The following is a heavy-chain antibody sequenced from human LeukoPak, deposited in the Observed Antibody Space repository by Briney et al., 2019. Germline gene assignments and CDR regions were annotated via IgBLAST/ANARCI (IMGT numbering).Heavy chain of an antibody. J-gene: IGHJ6*03. CDR1: AGSISSYY. CDR3: AGVATHYYHYMDV. D-gene: IGHD2-21*02. V-gene: IGHV4-59*01. Sequence: SETLSLTCTVSAGSISSYYWSWIRQPPGKGLEWIGCIYYSGSTNYNPSLKSRVTMSVDTSKNHFSLNLSSVTAADTAVYYCAGVATHYYHYMDVWGKGTTVTVSS. CDR2: IYYSGST.